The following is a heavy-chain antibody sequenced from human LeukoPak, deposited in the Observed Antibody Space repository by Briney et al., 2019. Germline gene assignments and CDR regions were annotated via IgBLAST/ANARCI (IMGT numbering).Heavy chain of an antibody. D-gene: IGHD3-10*01. CDR2: INPSGGST. CDR1: GYTFTSYY. V-gene: IGHV1-46*01. CDR3: ARDVKPVYGSGSYYTPRYGMDV. J-gene: IGHJ6*02. Sequence: ASVKVSCKASGYTFTSYYMHWVRQAPGQGLEWMGIINPSGGSTSYAQKFQGRVTMTRDTSTSTVYMELSSLRSEDTAVYYCARDVKPVYGSGSYYTPRYGMDVWGQGTTVTVSS.